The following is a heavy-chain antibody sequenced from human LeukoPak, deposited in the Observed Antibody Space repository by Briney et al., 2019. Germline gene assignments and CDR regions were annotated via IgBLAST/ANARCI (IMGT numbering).Heavy chain of an antibody. D-gene: IGHD3-3*01. V-gene: IGHV1-8*02. Sequence: ASVKVSCKASGYTFTSYDINWVRQATGQGLEWMGWMNPNSGNTGYAQKFQGRVTMTRDTSISTAYMELSRLRSDDTAVYYCATVPERRFLEWLPLVYWGQGTLVTVSS. J-gene: IGHJ4*02. CDR2: MNPNSGNT. CDR1: GYTFTSYD. CDR3: ATVPERRFLEWLPLVY.